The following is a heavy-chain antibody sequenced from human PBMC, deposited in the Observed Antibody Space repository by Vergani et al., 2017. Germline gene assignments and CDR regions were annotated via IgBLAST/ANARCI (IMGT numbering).Heavy chain of an antibody. D-gene: IGHD5-18*01. CDR3: AKLPVYVDTAMEFDAFDI. J-gene: IGHJ3*02. V-gene: IGHV3-23*01. Sequence: EVQLLESGGGLVQPGGSLRLSCAASGFTFSSYAMSWVRQAPGKGLEWVSAISGSGGSTYYADSVKGRFTISRDNSKNTLYLQMNSLRAEDTAVYYCAKLPVYVDTAMEFDAFDIWGQGTMVTVSS. CDR2: ISGSGGST. CDR1: GFTFSSYA.